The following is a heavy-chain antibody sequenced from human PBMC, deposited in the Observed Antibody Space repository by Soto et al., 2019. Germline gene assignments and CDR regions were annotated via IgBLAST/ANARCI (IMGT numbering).Heavy chain of an antibody. CDR1: GFTFSSYA. CDR3: AKGPRTPYDYVWGSLTIGMDV. J-gene: IGHJ6*02. Sequence: GGSLRLSCAASGFTFSSYAMSWVRQAPGKGLEWVSAISGSGGSTYYADSVKGRFTISRDNSKNTLYLQMNSLRAEDKAVYYCAKGPRTPYDYVWGSLTIGMDVWGQGTTVTVSS. D-gene: IGHD3-16*01. V-gene: IGHV3-23*01. CDR2: ISGSGGST.